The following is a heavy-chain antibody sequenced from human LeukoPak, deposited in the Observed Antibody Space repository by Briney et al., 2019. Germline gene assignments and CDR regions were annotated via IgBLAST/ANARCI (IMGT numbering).Heavy chain of an antibody. J-gene: IGHJ6*03. D-gene: IGHD5-18*01. CDR2: ISTSSSTI. V-gene: IGHV3-48*04. CDR1: GFTFSDYT. Sequence: PGGSLRLACAVSGFTFSDYTMTWVRQAPGKGLEWVSYISTSSSTIYYADSVKGRFTISRDNTKNALYLQMNSLRAEDTAVYYCARVPSGYTLGYGCYYYYMDVWGKGTTVTVSS. CDR3: ARVPSGYTLGYGCYYYYMDV.